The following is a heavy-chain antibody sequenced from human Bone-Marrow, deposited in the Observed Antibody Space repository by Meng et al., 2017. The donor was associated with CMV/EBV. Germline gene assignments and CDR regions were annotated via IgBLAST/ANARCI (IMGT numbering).Heavy chain of an antibody. V-gene: IGHV3-30*04. CDR2: ISYDGSNE. CDR3: ARRGSSGSYYKGWFDS. D-gene: IGHD3-10*01. Sequence: LKISCAASGFTFSSYAMHWVRQAPGKGLEWVAVISYDGSNEYYADSVKGRFTISRDNSKNTLFLQMNNLRAEDTAVYYCARRGSSGSYYKGWFDSWGQGTLVTVSS. J-gene: IGHJ5*01. CDR1: GFTFSSYA.